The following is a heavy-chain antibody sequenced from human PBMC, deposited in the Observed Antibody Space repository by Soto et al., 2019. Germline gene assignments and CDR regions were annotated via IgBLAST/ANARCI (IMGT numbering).Heavy chain of an antibody. CDR1: GGSISSGGYY. CDR3: ARDKVEISSSSGFDY. V-gene: IGHV4-31*03. Sequence: AAETLCLTCTVSGGSISSGGYYWSWSRQHPGKGLEWIGYIYYSGSTYYNPSLKSRVTISVDTSKNQFSLKLSSVTAADTAVYYCARDKVEISSSSGFDYWGQGNLVTVSS. D-gene: IGHD6-6*01. J-gene: IGHJ4*02. CDR2: IYYSGST.